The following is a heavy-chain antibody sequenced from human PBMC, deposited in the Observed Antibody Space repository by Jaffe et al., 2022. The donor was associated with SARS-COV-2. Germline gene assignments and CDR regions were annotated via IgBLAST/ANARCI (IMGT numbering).Heavy chain of an antibody. J-gene: IGHJ4*02. Sequence: EVQLVESGGGLVKPGGSLRLSCVASGFTFANSWMTWVRQAPGKGLEWVGRITRKTDGGATDYAAPVKGRFTISRDDSKNTLYLQLNSLKAEDTAVYYCTESLMHWGQGTLVTVSS. V-gene: IGHV3-15*01. CDR2: ITRKTDGGAT. CDR3: TESLMH. CDR1: GFTFANSW.